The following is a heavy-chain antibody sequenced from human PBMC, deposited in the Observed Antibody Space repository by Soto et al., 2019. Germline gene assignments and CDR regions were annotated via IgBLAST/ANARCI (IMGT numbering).Heavy chain of an antibody. V-gene: IGHV4-31*03. CDR3: ASGRTHYYGSGSFGFDF. Sequence: SETLSLTCTVSGASISSDGYYWSWIRQHPGRGLECVGYIYYTGNTYYSPSLKSRLTISLDTSKNQVSLELSSVTAADAAMYYCASGRTHYYGSGSFGFDFWGQGTPVT. D-gene: IGHD3-10*01. CDR2: IYYTGNT. J-gene: IGHJ4*02. CDR1: GASISSDGYY.